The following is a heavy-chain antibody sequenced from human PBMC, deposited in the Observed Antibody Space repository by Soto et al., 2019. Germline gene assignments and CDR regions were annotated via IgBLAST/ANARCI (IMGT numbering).Heavy chain of an antibody. Sequence: LSLTCAVSGGSISSSNWWSWVRQPPGKGREWIGEIYHSGSTNYNPSLKSRVTISVDKSKNQFSLKLSSVTAADTAVYYCARDLKIAVAGTGSNWFDPWGQGTLVTVSS. J-gene: IGHJ5*02. CDR2: IYHSGST. CDR3: ARDLKIAVAGTGSNWFDP. D-gene: IGHD6-19*01. CDR1: GGSISSSNW. V-gene: IGHV4-4*02.